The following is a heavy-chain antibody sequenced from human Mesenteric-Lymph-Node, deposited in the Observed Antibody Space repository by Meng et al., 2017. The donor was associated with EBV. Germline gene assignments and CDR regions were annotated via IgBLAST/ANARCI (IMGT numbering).Heavy chain of an antibody. Sequence: QVQLQQSGPGLVKPSXTPPPTCXXSGDSVSSNSAAWNWIRQSPSRGLEWLGRTYYRSKWYNDYAVSVKSRITINPDTSKNQFSLQLNSVTPEDTAVYYCARGIVATTRNWFDPWGQGTLVTVSS. CDR2: TYYRSKWYN. CDR1: GDSVSSNSAA. V-gene: IGHV6-1*01. CDR3: ARGIVATTRNWFDP. J-gene: IGHJ5*02. D-gene: IGHD5-12*01.